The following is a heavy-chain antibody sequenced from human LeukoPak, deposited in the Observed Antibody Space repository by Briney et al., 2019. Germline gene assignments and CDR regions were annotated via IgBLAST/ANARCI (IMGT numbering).Heavy chain of an antibody. CDR2: IKQDGSEK. Sequence: GGSLRLSCAASGLTFSSYWMSWVRQAPGKGLEWVANIKQDGSEKYYVDSVKGRFTISRDNAKNSLYLQMNSLRAEDTAVYYCARGCLGCFKWTTEVKFGYFDLWGRGTLVTVSS. CDR1: GLTFSSYW. CDR3: ARGCLGCFKWTTEVKFGYFDL. J-gene: IGHJ2*01. D-gene: IGHD3-16*01. V-gene: IGHV3-7*01.